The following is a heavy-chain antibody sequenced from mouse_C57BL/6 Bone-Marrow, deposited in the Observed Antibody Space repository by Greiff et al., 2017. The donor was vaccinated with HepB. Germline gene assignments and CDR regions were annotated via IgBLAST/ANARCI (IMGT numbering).Heavy chain of an antibody. CDR2: ISDGGSYT. CDR3: ARDRYYYGSSYGWFAY. Sequence: EVQRVESGGGLVKPGGSLKLSCAASGFTFSSYAMSWVRQTPEKRLAWVATISDGGSYTYYPDNVKGRFTISRDNAKNNLYLQMSHLKSEDTAMYYCARDRYYYGSSYGWFAYWGQGTLVTVSA. CDR1: GFTFSSYA. V-gene: IGHV5-4*01. J-gene: IGHJ3*01. D-gene: IGHD1-1*01.